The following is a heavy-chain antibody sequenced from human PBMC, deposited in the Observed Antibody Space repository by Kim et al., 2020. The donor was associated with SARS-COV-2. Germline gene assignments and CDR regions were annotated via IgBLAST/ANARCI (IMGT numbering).Heavy chain of an antibody. V-gene: IGHV3-30*03. J-gene: IGHJ6*02. D-gene: IGHD3-10*01. CDR2: ISYDGSTK. Sequence: GGSLRLSCAASGFTFSSYGMHWVRQAPGKGLEWVAVISYDGSTKYDADSVKGRFTISRDNTKNTLYLQMNSLRAEDTAVYYCARSMGRGGTTYGLDVWGQGTMVTVSS. CDR1: GFTFSSYG. CDR3: ARSMGRGGTTYGLDV.